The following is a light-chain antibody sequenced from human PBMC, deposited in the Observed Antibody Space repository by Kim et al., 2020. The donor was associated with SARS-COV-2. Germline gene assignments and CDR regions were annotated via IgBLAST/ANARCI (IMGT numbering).Light chain of an antibody. CDR1: QCIRIY. CDR3: QHYDAYPLT. V-gene: IGKV1-5*03. CDR2: RAS. J-gene: IGKJ4*01. Sequence: DIQMTQSPSTLSTSVGDRVTITCRASQCIRIYLAWYQQKPGKAPKLLIYRASRLETGVPSRFSGSGSGTEFTLTISSLQPDDSAIYYCQHYDAYPLTFGGGTKVDIK.